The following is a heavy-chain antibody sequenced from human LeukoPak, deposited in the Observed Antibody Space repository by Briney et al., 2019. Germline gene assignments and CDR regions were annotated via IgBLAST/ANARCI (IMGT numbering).Heavy chain of an antibody. CDR3: AREGDIVVVPSASYNWFDP. CDR1: GGSFSGYY. V-gene: IGHV4-34*01. Sequence: SETLSLTCAVYGGSFSGYYWSWIRQPPGKGLEWIGEINHSGSTNYNPSLKSRVTMSVDTSKNQFSLKLSSVTAADTAVYYCAREGDIVVVPSASYNWFDPWGQGTLVTVSS. J-gene: IGHJ5*02. CDR2: INHSGST. D-gene: IGHD2-2*01.